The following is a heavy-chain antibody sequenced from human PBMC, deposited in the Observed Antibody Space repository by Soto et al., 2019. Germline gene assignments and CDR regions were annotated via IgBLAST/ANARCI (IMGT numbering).Heavy chain of an antibody. CDR2: MNPNSGNT. CDR1: GYTFTSYD. CDR3: ARVGDYDFWSGPYYGMDV. V-gene: IGHV1-8*01. J-gene: IGHJ6*02. Sequence: ASVKVSCKASGYTFTSYDINWGRQATGQGLEWMGWMNPNSGNTGYAQKFQGRVTMTRNTSISTAYMELSSLRSEDTAVYYCARVGDYDFWSGPYYGMDVWGQGTTVTVSS. D-gene: IGHD3-3*01.